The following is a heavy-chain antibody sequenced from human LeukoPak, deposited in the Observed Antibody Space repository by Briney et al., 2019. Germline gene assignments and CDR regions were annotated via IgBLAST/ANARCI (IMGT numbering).Heavy chain of an antibody. CDR2: ISAYNGNT. J-gene: IGHJ3*02. D-gene: IGHD3-3*01. CDR1: GYTFTSYG. Sequence: ASVKVSCKASGYTFTSYGISWVRQAPGQGLEWMGWISAYNGNTNYAQKLQGRVTMTTDTSTSTAYMELRSLRSDDTAVYYCARGGRAGSNYDFWSGGAVNDAFDIWGQGTMVTVSS. CDR3: ARGGRAGSNYDFWSGGAVNDAFDI. V-gene: IGHV1-18*01.